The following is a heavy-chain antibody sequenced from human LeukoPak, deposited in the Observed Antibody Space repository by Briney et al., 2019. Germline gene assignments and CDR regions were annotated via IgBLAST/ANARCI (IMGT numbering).Heavy chain of an antibody. CDR3: AREFVVVVAATPAENAFDI. V-gene: IGHV4-30-4*08. CDR2: IYYSGST. CDR1: GGSVNSGSYY. Sequence: PSETLSLTCTVSGGSVNSGSYYWNWIQQPPGKGLEWIGYIYYSGSTYYNPSLKSRVTISVDTSKNQFSLKLSSVTAADTAVYYCAREFVVVVAATPAENAFDIWGQGTMVTVSS. J-gene: IGHJ3*02. D-gene: IGHD2-15*01.